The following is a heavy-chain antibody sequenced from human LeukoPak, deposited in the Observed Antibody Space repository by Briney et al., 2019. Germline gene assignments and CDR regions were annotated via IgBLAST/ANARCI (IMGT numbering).Heavy chain of an antibody. V-gene: IGHV1-8*03. J-gene: IGHJ6*03. CDR2: MNPNSGNT. CDR3: AGGGFLEWLPHHYYYYYMDV. CDR1: GYTFTSYG. D-gene: IGHD3-3*01. Sequence: ASVKVSCKASGYTFTSYGINWVRQATGQGLEWMGWMNPNSGNTGYAQKFQGRVTITRNTSISTAYMELSSLRSEDTAVYYCAGGGFLEWLPHHYYYYYMDVWGKGTTVTVSS.